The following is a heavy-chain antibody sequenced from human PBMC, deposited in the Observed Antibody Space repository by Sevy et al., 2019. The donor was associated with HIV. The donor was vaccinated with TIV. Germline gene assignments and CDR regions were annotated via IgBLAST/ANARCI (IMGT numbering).Heavy chain of an antibody. CDR3: ARVYSGYYNS. CDR2: IRSSSNYI. D-gene: IGHD1-26*01. CDR1: GFTFSSYT. Sequence: GGSLRLSCAASGFTFSSYTINWVRQAPAKGLEWVSSIRSSSNYIYYADSVKGRFTISRDNAKNSLYLQMNSLRAEDTAVYYCARVYSGYYNSWGQGTLVTVSS. V-gene: IGHV3-21*01. J-gene: IGHJ4*02.